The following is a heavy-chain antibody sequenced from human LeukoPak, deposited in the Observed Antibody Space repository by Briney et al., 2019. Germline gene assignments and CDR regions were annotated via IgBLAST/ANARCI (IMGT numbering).Heavy chain of an antibody. D-gene: IGHD3-10*01. CDR1: GFIFSNYA. Sequence: PGGSLRLSCAASGFIFSNYAMHWVRQAPGKGLEWVAVISYDGTNKYYADSVKGRFTISRDNSKNTLYLQMDSLRADDTAFYYCAENRGVAWGQGTMVTVSS. CDR3: AENRGVA. V-gene: IGHV3-30-3*01. CDR2: ISYDGTNK. J-gene: IGHJ3*01.